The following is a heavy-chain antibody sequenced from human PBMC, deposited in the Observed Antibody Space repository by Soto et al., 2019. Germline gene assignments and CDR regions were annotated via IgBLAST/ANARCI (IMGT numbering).Heavy chain of an antibody. CDR2: IDCYDDK. D-gene: IGHD6-13*01. Sequence: XGHSLVIRTQTLTLSCTFSGLPLSTSGMRVSWIRQPPGKALEWLARIDCYDDKFYSTSLKTRLTISKDTSKNQVVLTMTNMDPVDTATYYCARTIAAAGGYGMDVWGQGTTVTVSS. CDR3: ARTIAAAGGYGMDV. J-gene: IGHJ6*02. V-gene: IGHV2-70*04. CDR1: GLPLSTSGMR.